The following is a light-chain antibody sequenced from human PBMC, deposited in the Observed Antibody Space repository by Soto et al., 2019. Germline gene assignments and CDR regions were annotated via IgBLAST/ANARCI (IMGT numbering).Light chain of an antibody. V-gene: IGLV2-23*02. CDR3: CSFAGTTTYVL. CDR2: EVN. J-gene: IGLJ2*01. CDR1: SSDVGSYNL. Sequence: QSALTQPASVSGSSGQSITISCTGTSSDVGSYNLVSWFQQHPGKAPRLMIYEVNKRPSGVSNRFSGSKSGYTASLTISGLQAEDEAEYYCCSFAGTTTYVLFGGGTKLTFL.